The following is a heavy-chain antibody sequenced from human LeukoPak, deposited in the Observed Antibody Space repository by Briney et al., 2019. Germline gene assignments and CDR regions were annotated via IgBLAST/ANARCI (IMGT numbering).Heavy chain of an antibody. CDR1: GFTFSSYA. Sequence: PGGSLSLSCAASGFTFSSYAMHWVRQAPGKGLEWVAVISYDGSNKYYADSVKGRFTISRDNSKNTLYLQMNSLRAEDTAVYYCARGLSSLNEIDYWGQGTLVTVSS. CDR3: ARGLSSLNEIDY. V-gene: IGHV3-30*04. CDR2: ISYDGSNK. D-gene: IGHD6-13*01. J-gene: IGHJ4*02.